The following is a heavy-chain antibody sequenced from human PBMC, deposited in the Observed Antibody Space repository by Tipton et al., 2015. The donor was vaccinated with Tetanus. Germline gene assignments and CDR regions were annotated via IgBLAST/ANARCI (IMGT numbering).Heavy chain of an antibody. CDR3: ASHLGSCTSTSCQPFAY. D-gene: IGHD2-2*01. J-gene: IGHJ4*02. V-gene: IGHV4-4*02. Sequence: SLRLSCAVSGGSISSGNWWSWVRQSPGKGLEWIGDVYHTGTTNYNPSLKSRVTISVDKSKSQFSLKWTSVTAADTAVYYCASHLGSCTSTSCQPFAYWGQGTLVTVSS. CDR2: VYHTGTT. CDR1: GGSISSGNW.